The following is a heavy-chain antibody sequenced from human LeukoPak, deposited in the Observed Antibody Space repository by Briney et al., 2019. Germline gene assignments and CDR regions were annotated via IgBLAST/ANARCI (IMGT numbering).Heavy chain of an antibody. V-gene: IGHV5-10-1*01. CDR3: ASSPTPRGSMVRGVIIFDP. CDR1: GYSFTSYW. CDR2: IDPSDSYT. J-gene: IGHJ5*02. D-gene: IGHD3-10*01. Sequence: GESLKISFKGSGYSFTSYWIGWVRQMPGKGLEWMGRIDPSDSYTNYSPSFQGHVTISADKSISTAYLQWSSLKASDTAMYYCASSPTPRGSMVRGVIIFDPWGQGTLVTVSS.